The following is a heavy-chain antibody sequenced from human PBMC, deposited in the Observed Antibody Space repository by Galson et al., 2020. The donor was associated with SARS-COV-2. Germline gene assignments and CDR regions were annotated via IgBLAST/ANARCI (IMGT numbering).Heavy chain of an antibody. CDR1: GFTFSSSA. Sequence: SVKVSCKTSGFTFSSSAVQWVRQARGQRLEWVGWIVVVNGNTDYAQKFQERVTITRDMSTSTAYMELSSLRSDDTAVYYCAAFDVMVGGDDGFDIWGQGTLVTVSS. J-gene: IGHJ3*02. D-gene: IGHD3-10*01. CDR3: AAFDVMVGGDDGFDI. V-gene: IGHV1-58*01. CDR2: IVVVNGNT.